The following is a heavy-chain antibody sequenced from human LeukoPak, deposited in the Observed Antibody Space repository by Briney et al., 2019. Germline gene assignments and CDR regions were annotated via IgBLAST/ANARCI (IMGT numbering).Heavy chain of an antibody. CDR3: ARALRSGSDYEAEY. CDR1: GYTFTGYY. Sequence: ASVKLSCKVSGYTFTGYYMHWVRQAPGQAPEWMGWINPNSCATNYAQNFQGRVTMTSQTSISTGYMQLSRLEYDVTAVYCCARALRSGSDYEAEYWGQGSLVTVSS. J-gene: IGHJ4*02. CDR2: INPNSCAT. D-gene: IGHD1-26*01. V-gene: IGHV1-2*02.